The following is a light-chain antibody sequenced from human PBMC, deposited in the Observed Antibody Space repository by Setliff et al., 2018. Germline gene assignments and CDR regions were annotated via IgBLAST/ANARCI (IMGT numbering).Light chain of an antibody. CDR3: QHTYNVFKA. J-gene: IGKJ1*01. V-gene: IGKV1-39*01. CDR2: AAS. CDR1: QSISTS. Sequence: IQMTQSPSSLSASVGDRVTISCRASQSISTSVNWYQQKPGRAPNLLIYAASNLQSGVPSRFSGSGSGTDFTLSITDLQPEDFATYYCQHTYNVFKAFGQGTKVDIK.